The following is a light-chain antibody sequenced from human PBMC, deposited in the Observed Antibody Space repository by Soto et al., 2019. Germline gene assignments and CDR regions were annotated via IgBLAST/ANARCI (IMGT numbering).Light chain of an antibody. CDR3: QQYNNFWT. V-gene: IGKV3-15*01. Sequence: EVVMTQSPATLSVSPGERTTLSCRARQSVGSNLAWYQQKPGQAPRLLIYGASTRATGLPARFSGSGSGTEFTLTISSLHSEDFAVYYCQQYNNFWTFGQGTKVEIK. J-gene: IGKJ1*01. CDR2: GAS. CDR1: QSVGSN.